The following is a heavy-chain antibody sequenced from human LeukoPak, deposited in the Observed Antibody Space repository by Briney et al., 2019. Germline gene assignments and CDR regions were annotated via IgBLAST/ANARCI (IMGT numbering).Heavy chain of an antibody. Sequence: PGGSLRLSCAASGFTFSSYDMHWVRQATGKGLEWVSAIGTAGDTYYPGSVKGRFTISRENAKNSLYLQMNSLRAGDTAVYYCARGPPRALNSGYDLWPYYFDYWGQGTLVTVSS. D-gene: IGHD5-12*01. CDR2: IGTAGDT. V-gene: IGHV3-13*01. CDR3: ARGPPRALNSGYDLWPYYFDY. CDR1: GFTFSSYD. J-gene: IGHJ4*02.